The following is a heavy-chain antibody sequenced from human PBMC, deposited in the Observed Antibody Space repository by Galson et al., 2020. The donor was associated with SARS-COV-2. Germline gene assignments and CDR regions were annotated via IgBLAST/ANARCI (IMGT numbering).Heavy chain of an antibody. Sequence: NSGGSLRLSCAASGFTFSDYYMSWIRQAPGKGLEWVSYISSSGSTIYYADSVKGRFTISRDNAKNSLYLQMNSLRAEDTAVYYCAREALSEITICGVVIYRYVDYWGKGTLVTVAS. CDR2: ISSSGSTI. CDR3: AREALSEITICGVVIYRYVDY. J-gene: IGHJ4*02. CDR1: GFTFSDYY. V-gene: IGHV3-11*01. D-gene: IGHD3-3*01.